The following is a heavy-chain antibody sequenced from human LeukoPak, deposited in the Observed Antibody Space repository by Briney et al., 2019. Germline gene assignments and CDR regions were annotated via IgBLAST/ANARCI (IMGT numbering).Heavy chain of an antibody. Sequence: SERHSPTCTLSGASISSEYWSWIRQPPGKGLEWIGYIYYSGSTNYNPSLKSRVTISVDTSKNQFSLKLSSVTAADTAVYYCARGIYYDSSGYYPYYYFYYGMDVWGQGTTVTVSS. J-gene: IGHJ6*02. V-gene: IGHV4-59*01. D-gene: IGHD3-22*01. CDR1: GASISSEY. CDR2: IYYSGST. CDR3: ARGIYYDSSGYYPYYYFYYGMDV.